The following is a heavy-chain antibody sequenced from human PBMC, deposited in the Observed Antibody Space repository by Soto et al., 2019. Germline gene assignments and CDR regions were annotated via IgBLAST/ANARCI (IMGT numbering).Heavy chain of an antibody. Sequence: GESLKISCAASGFTFSSYSMNWVRQAPGKGLEWVSYISSSSSTIYYADSVKGRFTISRDNAKNSLYLQMNSLRAEDTAVYYCARGVAGNCGGDCYSEEVGYFFDYWGQGTLVTVSS. CDR3: ARGVAGNCGGDCYSEEVGYFFDY. J-gene: IGHJ4*02. CDR1: GFTFSSYS. D-gene: IGHD2-21*01. CDR2: ISSSSSTI. V-gene: IGHV3-48*01.